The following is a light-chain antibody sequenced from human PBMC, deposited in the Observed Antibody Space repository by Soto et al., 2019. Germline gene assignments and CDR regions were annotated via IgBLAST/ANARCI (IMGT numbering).Light chain of an antibody. V-gene: IGLV2-8*01. CDR1: SSDVGGYNY. CDR3: SSYAGSNNNFV. CDR2: EVN. J-gene: IGLJ1*01. Sequence: QSALTQPPSASGSPGQSVSISYTGTSSDVGGYNYVSWYQQHPGKAPTLMIYEVNKRPSGVPDRFSGSKSGNTASLTVSGLQTQDEADYYCSSYAGSNNNFVFGTGTKLTVL.